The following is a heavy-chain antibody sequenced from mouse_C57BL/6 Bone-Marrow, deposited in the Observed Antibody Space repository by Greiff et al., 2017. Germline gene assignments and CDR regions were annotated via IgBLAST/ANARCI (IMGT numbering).Heavy chain of an antibody. J-gene: IGHJ1*03. CDR3: ARLEFDGSSGDWYFDV. D-gene: IGHD1-1*01. V-gene: IGHV1-85*01. CDR1: GYTFTSYD. Sequence: QVQLKESGPELVKPGASVKLSCKASGYTFTSYDINWVKQRPGQGLEWIGWIYPRDGSTKYNEKFKGKATLTVDTSSSTAYMELHSLTSGDSAVYFCARLEFDGSSGDWYFDVWGRGTTVIVSA. CDR2: IYPRDGST.